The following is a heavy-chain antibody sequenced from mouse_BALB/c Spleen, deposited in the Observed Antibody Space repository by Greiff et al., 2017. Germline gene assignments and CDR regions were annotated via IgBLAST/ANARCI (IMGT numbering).Heavy chain of an antibody. J-gene: IGHJ4*01. CDR3: ARDRGAPYAMDY. CDR2: IRNKANGYTT. Sequence: EVQGVESGGGLVQPGGSLRLSCATSGFTFTDYYMSWVRQPPGKALEWLGFIRNKANGYTTEYSASVKGRFTISRDNSQSILYLQMNTLRAEDSATYYCARDRGAPYAMDYWGQGTSVTVSS. CDR1: GFTFTDYY. V-gene: IGHV7-3*02.